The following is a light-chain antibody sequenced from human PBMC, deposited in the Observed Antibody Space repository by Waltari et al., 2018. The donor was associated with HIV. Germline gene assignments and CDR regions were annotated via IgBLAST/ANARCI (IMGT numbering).Light chain of an antibody. J-gene: IGKJ5*01. V-gene: IGKV3-11*01. CDR3: QQRSNWPPIP. CDR2: DAS. Sequence: EIVLTQSPATLSLSPGERATLSCRASQSVRSYLAWYQQKPGQAPRLLIYDASNRATGIPARFSGSGSGTDFTLTISSLEPEDFAVYYCQQRSNWPPIPFGQGTRLEIK. CDR1: QSVRSY.